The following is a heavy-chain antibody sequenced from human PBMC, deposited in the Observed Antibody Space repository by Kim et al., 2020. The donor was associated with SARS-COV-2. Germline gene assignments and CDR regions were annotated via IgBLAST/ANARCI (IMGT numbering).Heavy chain of an antibody. CDR2: ISVYNGNT. CDR3: ARDPQRVYSYEGAFDI. V-gene: IGHV1-18*01. Sequence: ASVKVSCKASGYTFSSYGISWVRQAPGQGLEWMGWISVYNGNTDYAQKVQGRVTMTTDTSTSTAYMELRSLRSDDTAVYYCARDPQRVYSYEGAFDIWGQGTMVTVSS. CDR1: GYTFSSYG. J-gene: IGHJ3*02. D-gene: IGHD5-18*01.